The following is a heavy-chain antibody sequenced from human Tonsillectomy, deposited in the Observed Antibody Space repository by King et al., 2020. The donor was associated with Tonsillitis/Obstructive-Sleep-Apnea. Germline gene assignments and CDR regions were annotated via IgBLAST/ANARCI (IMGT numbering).Heavy chain of an antibody. CDR3: AKDLGPGDYYCYGMDV. J-gene: IGHJ6*02. Sequence: VQLVESGGGVVQPGRSLRLSCAASGFTFSSYGMHWVRQAPGKGLEWVAVISYDGSSKYYADSVKGRFTISRDNSKNTLYLQMNSLRAEDTAVYYCAKDLGPGDYYCYGMDVWGQGTTVTVSS. D-gene: IGHD7-27*01. CDR2: ISYDGSSK. CDR1: GFTFSSYG. V-gene: IGHV3-30*18.